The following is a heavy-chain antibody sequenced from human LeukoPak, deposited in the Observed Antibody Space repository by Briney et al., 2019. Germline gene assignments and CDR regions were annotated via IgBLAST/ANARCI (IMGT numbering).Heavy chain of an antibody. V-gene: IGHV4-59*06. CDR2: IYYSGST. CDR1: GGSISSYY. J-gene: IGHJ3*02. CDR3: ASYYDFWSGLAFDI. Sequence: SETLSLTCTVSGGSISSYYWSWIRQPPGKGLEWIGYIYYSGSTYYNPSLKSRVTISVDTSKNQFSLKLSSVTAADTAVYYCASYYDFWSGLAFDIWGQGTMVTVSS. D-gene: IGHD3-3*01.